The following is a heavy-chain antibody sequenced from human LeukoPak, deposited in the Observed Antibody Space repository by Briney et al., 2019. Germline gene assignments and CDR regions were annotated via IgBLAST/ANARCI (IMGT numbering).Heavy chain of an antibody. D-gene: IGHD5-18*01. Sequence: FXXYXWSWIRQPPGKGLEWIGEINHSGSTNYNPSLKSRVTISVDTSKNQFSLKLSSVTAADTAVYYCARAGLWLSRGATFVDYWGQGTLVTVSS. CDR1: FXXYX. J-gene: IGHJ4*02. CDR2: INHSGST. CDR3: ARAGLWLSRGATFVDY. V-gene: IGHV4-34*01.